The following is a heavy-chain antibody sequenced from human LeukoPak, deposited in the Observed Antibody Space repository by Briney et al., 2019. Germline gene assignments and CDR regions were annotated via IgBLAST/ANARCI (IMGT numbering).Heavy chain of an antibody. J-gene: IGHJ4*02. CDR3: ARAGKVGATKYFDY. D-gene: IGHD1-26*01. Sequence: PSQTLSLTCTVSGGSISSGGYYWSWIRQPPGKGLEWIGYIYHSGSTYYNPSLKSRVTISVDRSKNQFSLKLSSVTAADTAVYYCARAGKVGATKYFDYWGQGTLVTVSS. V-gene: IGHV4-30-2*01. CDR1: GGSISSGGYY. CDR2: IYHSGST.